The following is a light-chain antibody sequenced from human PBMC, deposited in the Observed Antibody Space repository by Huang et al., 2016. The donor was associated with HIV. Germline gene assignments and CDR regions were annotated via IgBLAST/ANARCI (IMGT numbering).Light chain of an antibody. J-gene: IGKJ2*01. V-gene: IGKV1-33*01. Sequence: DIQVTQSPSSLSASVGDRVTITCQASQDITDYLNWYQQTPGKAPKLLISDASNFASGVPSRFSGTRSGTDFTLTITSLQPEDIATYYCQQYDTLPYTFGQGTKLEI. CDR3: QQYDTLPYT. CDR2: DAS. CDR1: QDITDY.